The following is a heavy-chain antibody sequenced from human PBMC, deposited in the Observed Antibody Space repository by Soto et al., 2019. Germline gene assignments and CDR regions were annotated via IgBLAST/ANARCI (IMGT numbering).Heavy chain of an antibody. CDR2: ISSAVNT. D-gene: IGHD6-6*01. J-gene: IGHJ4*02. CDR3: AKQVRDGTSSPYYFDC. Sequence: WGSLRLSCAGSGFTFSNYAMSWVRRAPGKGLEWVSAISSAVNTYYADSVKGRFTISRDNSKNTLSLQMNSLRAEDTAVYYYAKQVRDGTSSPYYFDCWGQGTLVTVSA. CDR1: GFTFSNYA. V-gene: IGHV3-23*01.